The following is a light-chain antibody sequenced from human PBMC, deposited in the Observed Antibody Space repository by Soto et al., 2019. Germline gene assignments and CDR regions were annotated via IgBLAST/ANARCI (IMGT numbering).Light chain of an antibody. CDR3: CSYARTVI. J-gene: IGLJ2*01. Sequence: QSVLTQPASVSGSPGQSITISCTGTRNDVGSYNLVSWYQQHPGKAPKLMIYEGSRRPSGVSNRFSGSKSGDTASLTISGLQAEDEADYYCCSYARTVIFGGGTKLTVL. CDR2: EGS. CDR1: RNDVGSYNL. V-gene: IGLV2-23*01.